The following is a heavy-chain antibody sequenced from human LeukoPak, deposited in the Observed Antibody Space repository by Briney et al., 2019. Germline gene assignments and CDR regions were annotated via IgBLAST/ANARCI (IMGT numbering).Heavy chain of an antibody. V-gene: IGHV4-61*02. Sequence: SETLSLTCTVSGGSISSGSYYWSWIRQPAGKGLEWIGRIYTSGSTNYNPSLKSRVTISVDTSKNQFSLKLNSVTAADTAMYYCAKSGGYGLIDYWGQGTLVTVSS. D-gene: IGHD1-26*01. J-gene: IGHJ4*02. CDR2: IYTSGST. CDR3: AKSGGYGLIDY. CDR1: GGSISSGSYY.